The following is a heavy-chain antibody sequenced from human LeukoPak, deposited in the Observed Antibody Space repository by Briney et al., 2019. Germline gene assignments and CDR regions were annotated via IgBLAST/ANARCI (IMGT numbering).Heavy chain of an antibody. CDR3: AADFYTSYHLGY. Sequence: GGSLRLSCAASGFTFSSYAMHWVRQAPGKGLEWVAVISYDGSNKYYADSVKGRFTISRDNSTNTLSLQMTSLRAEDTAVYYCAADFYTSYHLGYWGQGTLVTVSS. V-gene: IGHV3-30*14. CDR2: ISYDGSNK. J-gene: IGHJ4*02. D-gene: IGHD3-16*01. CDR1: GFTFSSYA.